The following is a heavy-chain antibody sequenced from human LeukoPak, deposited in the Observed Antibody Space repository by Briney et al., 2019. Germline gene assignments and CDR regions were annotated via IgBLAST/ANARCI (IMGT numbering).Heavy chain of an antibody. CDR3: ARDPSSKDYGDYAFDY. CDR2: IWYDGSNK. CDR1: GFTFSNYA. V-gene: IGHV3-33*08. Sequence: GGSLRLSCAASGFTFSNYAMSWVRQAPGKGLEWVAVIWYDGSNKYYADSVKGRFTISRDNSKNTLYLQMNSLRAEDTAVYYCARDPSSKDYGDYAFDYWGQGTLVTVSS. D-gene: IGHD4-17*01. J-gene: IGHJ4*02.